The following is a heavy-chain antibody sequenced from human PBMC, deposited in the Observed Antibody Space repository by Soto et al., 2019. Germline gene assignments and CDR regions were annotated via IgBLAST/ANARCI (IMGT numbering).Heavy chain of an antibody. CDR1: GFTFGDYA. CDR3: TRGYCSGGSCYSGWVWFDP. D-gene: IGHD2-15*01. Sequence: GGSLRLSCTASGFTFGDYAMSWFRQAPGKGLEWVGFIRGKAYGGTTEYAASVKGRFTTSRDDSKSIAYLQMNSLKTEDTAVYYCTRGYCSGGSCYSGWVWFDPWGQGTLVTVSS. V-gene: IGHV3-49*03. CDR2: IRGKAYGGTT. J-gene: IGHJ5*02.